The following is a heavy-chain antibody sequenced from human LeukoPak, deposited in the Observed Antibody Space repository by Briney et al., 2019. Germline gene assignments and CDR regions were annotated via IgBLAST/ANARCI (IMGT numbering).Heavy chain of an antibody. Sequence: GESLKISCKGSGYSFASYWIGWVRQMPGKGLEWMGVIYCGHSETRYSPSFEGQVTFSADKSISTAYLQWSSLKASDTAIYYCARQDSRGYYWAPFDYWGQGTLVSVSS. D-gene: IGHD3-22*01. CDR3: ARQDSRGYYWAPFDY. CDR2: IYCGHSET. CDR1: GYSFASYW. J-gene: IGHJ4*02. V-gene: IGHV5-51*01.